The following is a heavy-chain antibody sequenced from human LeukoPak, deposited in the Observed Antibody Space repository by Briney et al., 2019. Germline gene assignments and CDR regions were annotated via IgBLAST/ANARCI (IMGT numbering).Heavy chain of an antibody. D-gene: IGHD4-23*01. Sequence: SETLSLTCTVSGGSISSGGYYWSWIRQHPGKGLEWIGYIYYSGSTYYNPSLKSRVTISVDTSKNQSSLKLSSVTAADTAVYYCARVPSYGGIDYWGQGTLVTVSS. CDR3: ARVPSYGGIDY. J-gene: IGHJ4*02. V-gene: IGHV4-31*03. CDR2: IYYSGST. CDR1: GGSISSGGYY.